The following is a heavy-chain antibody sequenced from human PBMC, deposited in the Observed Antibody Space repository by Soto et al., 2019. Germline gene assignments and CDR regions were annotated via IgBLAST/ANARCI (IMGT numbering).Heavy chain of an antibody. Sequence: SETLSLTCSVSGGSFSSDSFIWSWVRQFPGKGLEWIGYINYSGTTYYNPSLRSRITMSVDTSKNQFSLNLSSVTAADTAVYYCARDQYDFRSGSYYYAMEVWGQGTKVTVSS. CDR1: GGSFSSDSFI. CDR3: ARDQYDFRSGSYYYAMEV. V-gene: IGHV4-31*03. CDR2: INYSGTT. J-gene: IGHJ6*02. D-gene: IGHD3-3*01.